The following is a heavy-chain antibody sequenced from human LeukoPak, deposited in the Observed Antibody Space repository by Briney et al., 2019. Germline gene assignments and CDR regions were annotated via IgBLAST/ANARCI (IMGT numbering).Heavy chain of an antibody. CDR3: AKDLVGSSWSHGFDY. CDR1: GFTFISYG. CDR2: ISYDGSDK. V-gene: IGHV3-30*18. D-gene: IGHD6-13*01. J-gene: IGHJ4*02. Sequence: GGSLRLSCAASGFTFISYGMHWVRQSPGKGLECVAVISYDGSDKSYADSVKGRFTISRDNSKNTLYLQMNSLRAEDTAVYYCAKDLVGSSWSHGFDYWGQGTLVTVSS.